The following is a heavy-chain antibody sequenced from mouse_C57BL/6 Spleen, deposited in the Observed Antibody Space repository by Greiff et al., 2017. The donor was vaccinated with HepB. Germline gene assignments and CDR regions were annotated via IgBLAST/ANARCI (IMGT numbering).Heavy chain of an antibody. CDR3: ARDEDSNRYFDV. CDR1: GYSITSGYY. D-gene: IGHD2-5*01. V-gene: IGHV3-6*01. CDR2: ISYDGSN. Sequence: DVQLQESGPGLVKPSQSLSLTCSVPGYSITSGYYWNWIRQFPGNKLEWMGYISYDGSNNYNPSLKNRISITRDTSKNQFFLKLNSVTTEDTATYYCARDEDSNRYFDVWGTGTTVTVSS. J-gene: IGHJ1*03.